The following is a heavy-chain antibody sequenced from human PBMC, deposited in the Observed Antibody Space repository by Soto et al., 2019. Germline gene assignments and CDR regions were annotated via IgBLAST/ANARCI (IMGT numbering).Heavy chain of an antibody. D-gene: IGHD6-19*01. J-gene: IGHJ4*02. CDR2: ISYDGSNK. Sequence: GGSLRLSCAASGFTFSSYGMHWVRQAPGKGLEWVAVISYDGSNKYYADSVKGRFTISRDNSKNTLYLQMNSLRAEDAAVYYCAKGTRLNSSGWYKYYFDYWGQGTLVTSPQ. CDR1: GFTFSSYG. CDR3: AKGTRLNSSGWYKYYFDY. V-gene: IGHV3-30*18.